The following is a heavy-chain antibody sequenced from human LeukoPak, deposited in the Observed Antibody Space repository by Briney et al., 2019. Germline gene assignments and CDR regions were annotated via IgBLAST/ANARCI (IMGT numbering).Heavy chain of an antibody. Sequence: GGSLRLSCAASGFTFSSYAMSWVRQAPGKGLEWVSAISGSGGSTYYADSVKGRFTISRDNSKNTLYLQMNSLRAEDTAVYYCARLRDEDDYVWGSYRYYYFDYWGQGTLVTVSS. D-gene: IGHD3-16*02. CDR2: ISGSGGST. J-gene: IGHJ4*02. CDR1: GFTFSSYA. V-gene: IGHV3-23*01. CDR3: ARLRDEDDYVWGSYRYYYFDY.